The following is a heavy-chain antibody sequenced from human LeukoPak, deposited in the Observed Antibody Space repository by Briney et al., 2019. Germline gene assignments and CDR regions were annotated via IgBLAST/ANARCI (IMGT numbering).Heavy chain of an antibody. CDR2: IYYSGST. Sequence: SETLSLTCTVSGGSISSGGYYWSWIRQHPGKGLEWIGYIYYSGSTYYNPSLKSRVTISEDTSKNQFSLKLSSVTAADTAVYYCARYAAIRSWFDPWGQGTLDTVSS. V-gene: IGHV4-31*03. CDR3: ARYAAIRSWFDP. J-gene: IGHJ5*02. D-gene: IGHD2-2*02. CDR1: GGSISSGGYY.